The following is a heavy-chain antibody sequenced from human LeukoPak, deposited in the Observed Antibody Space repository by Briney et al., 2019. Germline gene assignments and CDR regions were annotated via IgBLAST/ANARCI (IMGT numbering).Heavy chain of an antibody. Sequence: GESLKISCKGSGYSFTTYWIGWVRQMPGKGLEWMGIIYPGDSDTRYSPSFQGQVTISADRSISAAYLQWSSLKASDTAMYYCARGFYGGYYYYYYMDVWGKGTTVTVSS. CDR3: ARGFYGGYYYYYYMDV. D-gene: IGHD4/OR15-4a*01. CDR2: IYPGDSDT. J-gene: IGHJ6*03. CDR1: GYSFTTYW. V-gene: IGHV5-51*01.